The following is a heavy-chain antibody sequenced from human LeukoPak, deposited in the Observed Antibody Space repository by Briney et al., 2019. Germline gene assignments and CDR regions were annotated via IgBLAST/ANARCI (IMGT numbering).Heavy chain of an antibody. CDR1: GYTFTSYY. Sequence: ASVKVSCKASGYTFTSYYMHWVRQAPGQGLEWMGIIDPSGGSTSYAQKFQGRVTMTRDTSTSTVYMELSSLRSEDTAVYYCARDFIRTPTTGWGQGTLVTVSS. V-gene: IGHV1-46*01. D-gene: IGHD1-14*01. CDR3: ARDFIRTPTTG. J-gene: IGHJ4*02. CDR2: IDPSGGST.